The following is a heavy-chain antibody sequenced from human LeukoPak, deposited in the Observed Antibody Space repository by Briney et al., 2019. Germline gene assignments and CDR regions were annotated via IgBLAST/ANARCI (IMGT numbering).Heavy chain of an antibody. J-gene: IGHJ4*02. CDR1: GGSISSGDYY. D-gene: IGHD3-10*01. V-gene: IGHV4-30-4*01. CDR2: IYYSGST. Sequence: PSETLSLTCTVSGGSISSGDYYWSWIRQPPGKGLEWIGYIYYSGSTYYNPSLKSRVTISVDTSKNQFSLKLSSVTAADTAVYYCARVPRGQGYFDYWGQGTLVTVSS. CDR3: ARVPRGQGYFDY.